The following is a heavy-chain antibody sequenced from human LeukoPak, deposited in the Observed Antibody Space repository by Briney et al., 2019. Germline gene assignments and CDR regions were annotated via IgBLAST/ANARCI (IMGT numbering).Heavy chain of an antibody. V-gene: IGHV1-58*02. Sequence: TSVKVSCKASGFTFTSSAMQWVRQARGQRLEWIGWIVVGSGNTNYAQKFQERVTITRDMSTGTAYMELSSLRSEDTAVYYCAADSTGVVPALPYYYYYMDVWGKGTTVTVSS. D-gene: IGHD2-2*01. J-gene: IGHJ6*03. CDR2: IVVGSGNT. CDR3: AADSTGVVPALPYYYYYMDV. CDR1: GFTFTSSA.